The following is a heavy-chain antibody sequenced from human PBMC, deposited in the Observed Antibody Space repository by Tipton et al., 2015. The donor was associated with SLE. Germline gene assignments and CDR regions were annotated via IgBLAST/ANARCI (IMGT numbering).Heavy chain of an antibody. CDR3: ARAEGSWDAFDI. CDR1: GGSISSSSYY. J-gene: IGHJ3*02. CDR2: IFYSGTT. V-gene: IGHV4-39*07. D-gene: IGHD2-15*01. Sequence: TLSLTCTVSGGSISSSSYYWGWIRQPPGKGLEWIGSIFYSGTTHYNPSLKSRVTISVDTSKKQFSLKPSSVTAADAAVYYCARAEGSWDAFDIWGQGTMVTVSS.